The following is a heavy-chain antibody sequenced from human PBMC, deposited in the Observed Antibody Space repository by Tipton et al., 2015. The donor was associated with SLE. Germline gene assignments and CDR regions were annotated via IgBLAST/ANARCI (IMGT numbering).Heavy chain of an antibody. Sequence: TLSLTCTVSGGSISTGGYYWSWIRQHPGKGLEWIGYIYNSGGTDHNPSLKSRVTISADTSKNHFSLNLSSVTAADTAVYYCAQAHLWGSYRYASDIWGQGTMVTVSS. CDR1: GGSISTGGYY. CDR3: AQAHLWGSYRYASDI. V-gene: IGHV4-31*03. D-gene: IGHD3-16*02. CDR2: IYNSGGT. J-gene: IGHJ3*02.